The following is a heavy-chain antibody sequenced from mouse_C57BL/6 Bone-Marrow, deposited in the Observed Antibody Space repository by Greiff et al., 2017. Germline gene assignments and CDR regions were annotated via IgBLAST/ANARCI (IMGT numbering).Heavy chain of an antibody. CDR1: GYTFTSYW. CDR3: ARPHGYYHYAMDY. D-gene: IGHD2-3*01. CDR2: IYPGSGSP. Sequence: QVQLQQPGAELVKPGASVKMSCKASGYTFTSYWITWVKQRPGKGLEWIGDIYPGSGSPNYNAQFKSKATLTVDTSYSTAYMQLSSLTSEASAVYYCARPHGYYHYAMDYWGQGTSVTGSS. J-gene: IGHJ4*01. V-gene: IGHV1-55*01.